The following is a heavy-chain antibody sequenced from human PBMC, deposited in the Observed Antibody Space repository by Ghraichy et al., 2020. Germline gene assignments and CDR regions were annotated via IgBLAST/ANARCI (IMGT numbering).Heavy chain of an antibody. V-gene: IGHV4-39*01. CDR1: GGSISSNNYY. Sequence: PETLSLTCTVSGGSISSNNYYWVWIRQPPGKGLEWIASISYSGTTYYNAHASLGGRVTISRDTSKNQFSLKMISVTAADTAMFYCARHDPFHYWGQGALVTVSS. CDR3: ARHDPFHY. J-gene: IGHJ4*02. CDR2: ISYSGTT.